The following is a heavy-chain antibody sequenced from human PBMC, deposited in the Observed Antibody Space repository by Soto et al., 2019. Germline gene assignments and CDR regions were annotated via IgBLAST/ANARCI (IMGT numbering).Heavy chain of an antibody. CDR3: ARVLGDHEEGQFDC. Sequence: QVHLQESGPGPVKPSQTLSLTCRVSGGSISSGHYYWSWIRQHPGKALEWLGFIYHSGTTSYNPSLEGRITISADSSENQFSLNLTSATAADTAMYYCARVLGDHEEGQFDCWGQGTLVTVSS. V-gene: IGHV4-31*03. J-gene: IGHJ4*02. CDR1: GGSISSGHYY. D-gene: IGHD2-21*02. CDR2: IYHSGTT.